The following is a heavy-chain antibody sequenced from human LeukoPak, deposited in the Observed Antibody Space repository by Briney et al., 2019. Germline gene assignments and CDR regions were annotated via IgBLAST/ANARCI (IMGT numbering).Heavy chain of an antibody. V-gene: IGHV4-39*07. Sequence: PGGSLRLSCAASGFTFSISTMNWVRQAPGKGLEWIGSIYYSGSTYYNPSLKSRVTISVDTSKNQFSLKLSSVTAADTAVYYCARVHPGDFDYWGQGTLVTVSS. CDR2: IYYSGST. D-gene: IGHD3-10*01. CDR1: GFTFSIST. CDR3: ARVHPGDFDY. J-gene: IGHJ4*02.